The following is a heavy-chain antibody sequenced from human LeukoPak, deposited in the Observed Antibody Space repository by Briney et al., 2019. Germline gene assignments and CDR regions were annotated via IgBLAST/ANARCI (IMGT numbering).Heavy chain of an antibody. CDR1: GGSFSDYD. CDR3: VRLGGSYSWYFDL. J-gene: IGHJ2*01. CDR2: INQSGTT. V-gene: IGHV4-34*01. D-gene: IGHD1-26*01. Sequence: SETLSLTCAVYGGSFSDYDWSWIRQAPGKGLQWIGEINQSGTTNYNPSLKSRVTISVDTSKNQFSLKLSSVTAADTAVYYCVRLGGSYSWYFDLWGRGTLVTVSS.